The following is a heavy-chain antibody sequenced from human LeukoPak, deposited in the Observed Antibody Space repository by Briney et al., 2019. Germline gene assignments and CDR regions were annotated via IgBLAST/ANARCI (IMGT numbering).Heavy chain of an antibody. CDR3: ARGVTVVRGVRRVHDH. J-gene: IGHJ4*02. Sequence: SETLSLTCAVYGGSFSGYYWSWIRQPPGKGLEWIGEINHSGSTNYNPSLKSRVTISVDTSKNQFSLKLSSVTAADTAVYYCARGVTVVRGVRRVHDHWGQGTLVTVSS. CDR2: INHSGST. D-gene: IGHD3-10*01. CDR1: GGSFSGYY. V-gene: IGHV4-34*01.